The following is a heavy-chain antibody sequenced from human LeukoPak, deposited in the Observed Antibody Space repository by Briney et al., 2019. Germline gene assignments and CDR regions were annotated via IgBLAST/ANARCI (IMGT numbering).Heavy chain of an antibody. J-gene: IGHJ4*02. D-gene: IGHD3-9*01. CDR3: ATSHADDILTG. Sequence: GGSLRLSCAASGFTVSSNYMSWVRQAPGKGLEWVSVIYSGGSTYYADSVKGRFTISRDNSKNTLYLQMNSLRAEDTAVYYCATSHADDILTGWGQGTLVTVSS. V-gene: IGHV3-66*02. CDR1: GFTVSSNY. CDR2: IYSGGST.